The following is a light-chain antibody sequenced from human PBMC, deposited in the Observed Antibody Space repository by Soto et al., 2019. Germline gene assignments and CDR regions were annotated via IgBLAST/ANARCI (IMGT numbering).Light chain of an antibody. CDR3: QQYYSTPQT. J-gene: IGKJ1*01. CDR1: QSVLYSSNNKNY. V-gene: IGKV4-1*01. CDR2: WAS. Sequence: DIVMTQSPDSLAVSLGERATINCKSSQSVLYSSNNKNYLAWYQQKPGQPPKLLIYWASTRESGVPDRFSGSGSGTDFTLAIGSLQAKDVAVYYCQQYYSTPQTFGQETKVEIK.